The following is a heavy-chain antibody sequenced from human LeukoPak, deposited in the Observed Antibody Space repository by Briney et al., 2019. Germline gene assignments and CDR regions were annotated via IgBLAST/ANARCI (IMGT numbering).Heavy chain of an antibody. D-gene: IGHD1-26*01. CDR3: ARINDLSGSYTIWYDP. V-gene: IGHV4-59*01. CDR2: IYYSRST. Sequence: SETLSLTCTASGVSISSYYWSWIRQPPGKGLEWIVYIYYSRSTNYNPSLKSRLIISINTTTNHFSQLLSSVPAAETAAYYWARINDLSGSYTIWYDPWGQGTLVTVSS. CDR1: GVSISSYY. J-gene: IGHJ5*02.